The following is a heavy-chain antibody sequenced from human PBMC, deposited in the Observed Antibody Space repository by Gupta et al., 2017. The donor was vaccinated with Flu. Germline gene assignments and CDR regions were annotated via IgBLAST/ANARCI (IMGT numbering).Heavy chain of an antibody. CDR1: GFPFSYAD. J-gene: IGHJ3*01. V-gene: IGHV3-15*01. D-gene: IGHD3-10*01. CDR3: TTDSSGGITFDL. Sequence: EGPLVASGGGLVKPGGSLRPPCAASGFPFSYADRNWVRQAPGKGVEWVGRLKSEADGGTADYAAPVNGRCTISRDDSKNTLWLQMNGLRTEDTAVYYCTTDSSGGITFDLWGQGTPVTVSA. CDR2: LKSEADGGTA.